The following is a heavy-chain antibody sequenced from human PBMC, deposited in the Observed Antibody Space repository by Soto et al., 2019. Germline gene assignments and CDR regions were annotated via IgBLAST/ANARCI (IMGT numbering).Heavy chain of an antibody. Sequence: LSLTCTVSGGSISSGDYYWSWIRQPPGKGLEWIGYIYYSGSTYYNPSLKSRVTISVDTSKNQFSLKLSSVTAADTAVYYCARDRYYYDSSGYPGYFDLWGRGTLVTVSS. D-gene: IGHD3-22*01. V-gene: IGHV4-30-4*01. CDR3: ARDRYYYDSSGYPGYFDL. J-gene: IGHJ2*01. CDR2: IYYSGST. CDR1: GGSISSGDYY.